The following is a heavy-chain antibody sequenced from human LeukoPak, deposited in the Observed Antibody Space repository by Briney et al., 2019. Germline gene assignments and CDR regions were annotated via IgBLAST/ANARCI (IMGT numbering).Heavy chain of an antibody. CDR2: ISGSGGGT. D-gene: IGHD1-26*01. V-gene: IGHV3-23*01. CDR1: RSTFNRYA. CDR3: AKWDENFYYMDV. Sequence: GGSLRLSCAASRSTFNRYAISWVRQAPRKGPEWVSSISGSGGGTFYASSVRGRFTISRDNSKDTVFLQMNGLRAEDTAMYYCAKWDENFYYMDVWGQGTTVTVSS. J-gene: IGHJ6*03.